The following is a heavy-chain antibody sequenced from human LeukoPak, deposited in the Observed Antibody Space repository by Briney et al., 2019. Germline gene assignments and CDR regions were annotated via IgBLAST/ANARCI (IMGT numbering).Heavy chain of an antibody. CDR1: GGTFSSYA. J-gene: IGHJ6*03. V-gene: IGHV1-69*06. CDR3: ATTYAYYYYYMDV. D-gene: IGHD2-8*01. CDR2: IIPIFGTA. Sequence: SVKVSCKASGGTFSSYAISWVRQAPGQGLEWMGGIIPIFGTANYAQKFQGRVTITADKSTSTAYMELSSLRSEDTAVYYCATTYAYYYYYMDVWGKGTTVTVSS.